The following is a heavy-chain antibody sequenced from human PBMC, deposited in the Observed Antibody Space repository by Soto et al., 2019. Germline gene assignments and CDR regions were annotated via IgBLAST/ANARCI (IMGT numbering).Heavy chain of an antibody. J-gene: IGHJ4*02. D-gene: IGHD4-17*01. Sequence: QVQLVQSGAEVKKPGSSVKVACKASGGTFSSYTISWVRQAPGQGLDWMGRIIPILGIANYAQKFQGRVTITADKSTSTAYMELSSLRSEDTAVYYCARELGSTTVVTQIDYWGQGTLVTVSS. CDR1: GGTFSSYT. CDR2: IIPILGIA. V-gene: IGHV1-69*08. CDR3: ARELGSTTVVTQIDY.